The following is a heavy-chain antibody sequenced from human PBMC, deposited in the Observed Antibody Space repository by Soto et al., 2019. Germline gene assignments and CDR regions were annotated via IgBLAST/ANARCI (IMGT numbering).Heavy chain of an antibody. J-gene: IGHJ6*02. D-gene: IGHD2-8*01. CDR1: GYTFTRYG. V-gene: IGHV1-18*01. Sequence: TSVKVSCKAPGYTFTRYGISWARQAPGQGLEWMGWISGYNGDTNYAQKFQGRVSMTIDTSTTTAYMELRSLTSDDTAVYYCAKNGQPPYYYYGLDVWGQGTKVTVSS. CDR3: AKNGQPPYYYYGLDV. CDR2: ISGYNGDT.